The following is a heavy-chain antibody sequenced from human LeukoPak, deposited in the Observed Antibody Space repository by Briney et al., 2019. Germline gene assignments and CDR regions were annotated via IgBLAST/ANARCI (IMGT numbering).Heavy chain of an antibody. Sequence: GGSLRLSCAASGFTFSSYAMSWVRQAPGKGLEWVSAISGSGGSTYYADSAKGRVTISRDNSKNTLYLQMNSLRAEDTAVYYCAKGYSYGPHDYWGQGTLVTVSS. J-gene: IGHJ4*02. D-gene: IGHD5-18*01. CDR1: GFTFSSYA. CDR2: ISGSGGST. V-gene: IGHV3-23*01. CDR3: AKGYSYGPHDY.